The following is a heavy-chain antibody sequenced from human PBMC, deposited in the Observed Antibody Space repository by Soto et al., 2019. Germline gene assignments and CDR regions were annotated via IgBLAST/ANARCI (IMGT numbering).Heavy chain of an antibody. CDR3: ARDKCSGGSCGNWFDP. D-gene: IGHD2-15*01. J-gene: IGHJ5*02. CDR2: IYHSGST. Sequence: SESLSLTCAVSGGSISSSNLWSCVRQPPGKGLEWIGEIYHSGSTNYNPSLKSRVTISVDKSKNQFSLKLSSVTAADTAVYYCARDKCSGGSCGNWFDPWGQGTLVTVYS. CDR1: GGSISSSNL. V-gene: IGHV4-4*02.